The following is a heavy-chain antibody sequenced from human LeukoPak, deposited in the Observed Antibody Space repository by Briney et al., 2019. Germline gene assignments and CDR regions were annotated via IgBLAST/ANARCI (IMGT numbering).Heavy chain of an antibody. Sequence: PLETLSPPPALSREALCLLTSGRGPPTPPEGLEWIGDINHSGSTNYNPSLKSRVTISVDTSKNQFSLKVSTVTAADTAVYYCARGGGRDFDYWGQGTLVTVSS. V-gene: IGHV4-34*01. J-gene: IGHJ4*02. D-gene: IGHD1-14*01. CDR3: ARGGGRDFDY. CDR2: INHSGST. CDR1: REALCLLTS.